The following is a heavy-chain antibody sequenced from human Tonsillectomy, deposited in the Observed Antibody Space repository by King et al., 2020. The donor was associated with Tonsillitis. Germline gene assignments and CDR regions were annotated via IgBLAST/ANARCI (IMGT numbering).Heavy chain of an antibody. D-gene: IGHD2-2*01. J-gene: IGHJ4*02. CDR1: GFTLRNYG. CDR2: ISYDGSNK. Sequence: QLVQSGGGVVQPGRSLRLSCAASGFTLRNYGMHWVRQAPGKGLEWVAVISYDGSNKYYVDSVKGRFTISRDNSKNMLYLHMNSLRAEDTAVYYCAKGTHVVPADSVDYWGQGTLVTVSS. CDR3: AKGTHVVPADSVDY. V-gene: IGHV3-30*18.